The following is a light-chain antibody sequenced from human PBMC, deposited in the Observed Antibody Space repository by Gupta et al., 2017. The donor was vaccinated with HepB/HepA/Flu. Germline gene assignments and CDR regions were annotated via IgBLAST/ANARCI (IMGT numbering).Light chain of an antibody. CDR1: SSNIGSNY. Sequence: QPVLTQPPSASGTPGQRVTISCSGSSSNIGSNYVYWYQQLPGTAPKLIIYRNNQRPSGVPDRFSGSKSGTSASLAISVLRSEDEADYYCAAWDDSLSGWVFGGGTKLTVL. CDR2: RNN. CDR3: AAWDDSLSGWV. J-gene: IGLJ3*02. V-gene: IGLV1-47*01.